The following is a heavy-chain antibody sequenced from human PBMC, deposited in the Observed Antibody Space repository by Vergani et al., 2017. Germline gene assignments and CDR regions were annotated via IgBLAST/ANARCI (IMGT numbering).Heavy chain of an antibody. J-gene: IGHJ4*02. D-gene: IGHD3-22*01. CDR1: GYSISSGYY. V-gene: IGHV4-38-2*01. Sequence: QVQLQESGPGLVKPSETLSLTCAVSGYSISSGYYWGWLRQPPGKGLEWIGSIYHSGSTYYNTSLKSRVTISVDTSKNQFSLKLSSVTAADTAVYYCARQYYYDSSDYQISLDWGQGTLVTVSS. CDR2: IYHSGST. CDR3: ARQYYYDSSDYQISLD.